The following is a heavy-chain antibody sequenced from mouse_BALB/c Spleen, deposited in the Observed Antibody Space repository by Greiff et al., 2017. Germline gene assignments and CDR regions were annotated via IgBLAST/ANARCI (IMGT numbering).Heavy chain of an antibody. Sequence: QVQLQQSGPGLVQPSQSLSITCTVSGFSLTSYGVHWVRQSPGKGLEWLGVIWSGGSTDYNAAFISRLSISKDNSKSQVFLKMNSLQTDDTAMYYCARESPLYYRYEGAMDYWGQGTSVTVSS. CDR1: GFSLTSYG. D-gene: IGHD2-14*01. J-gene: IGHJ4*01. CDR2: IWSGGST. CDR3: ARESPLYYRYEGAMDY. V-gene: IGHV2-2*01.